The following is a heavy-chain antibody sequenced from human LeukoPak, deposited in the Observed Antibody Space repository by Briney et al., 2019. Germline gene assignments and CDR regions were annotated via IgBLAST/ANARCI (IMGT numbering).Heavy chain of an antibody. Sequence: ASVKVSCKASGYTFTSYDINWVRQATGQGLEWMGWMNPNSGNTGYAQKFQGRVTMTRNTSISTAYMELSSLRSEDTAVYYCAREGYCSSTSCYNYYYCGMDVWGQGTTVTVSS. CDR1: GYTFTSYD. V-gene: IGHV1-8*01. J-gene: IGHJ6*02. CDR3: AREGYCSSTSCYNYYYCGMDV. CDR2: MNPNSGNT. D-gene: IGHD2-2*02.